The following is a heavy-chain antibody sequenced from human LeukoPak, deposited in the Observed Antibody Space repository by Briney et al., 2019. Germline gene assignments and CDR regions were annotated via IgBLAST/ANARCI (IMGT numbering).Heavy chain of an antibody. V-gene: IGHV4-61*02. D-gene: IGHD6-6*01. CDR3: AVSSSTADFDP. J-gene: IGHJ5*02. CDR2: IYTSGST. Sequence: SQTLSLTCPVSGGSISSGSYYWSWVRQPARKGLEWIGRIYTSGSTDYNPSLKSRVTISVDTSRNQFSLKLTSVTAADTAVYYCAVSSSTADFDPWGQGTLVTVSS. CDR1: GGSISSGSYY.